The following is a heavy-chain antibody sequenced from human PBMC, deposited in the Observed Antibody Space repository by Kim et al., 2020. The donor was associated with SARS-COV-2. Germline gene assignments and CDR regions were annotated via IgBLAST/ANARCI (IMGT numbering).Heavy chain of an antibody. CDR2: IPIFGTA. CDR3: ASIDY. Sequence: IPIFGTANYAQKFQGRVTITADESTSTAYMELSSLRSEDTAVYYCASIDYWGQGTLVTVSS. V-gene: IGHV1-69*01. J-gene: IGHJ4*02.